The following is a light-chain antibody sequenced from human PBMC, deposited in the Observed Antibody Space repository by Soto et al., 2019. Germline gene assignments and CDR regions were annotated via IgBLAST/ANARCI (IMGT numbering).Light chain of an antibody. CDR3: CSYAGTSGAHWV. Sequence: QSALTQPASVSGSPGQSITISCTGTNSDVGSYNLVSWYQHHPGKAPKLMVYEGSRRPSGVSNRFSGSKSGNTASLTISGLQAEDEADYFCCSYAGTSGAHWVFGGGTNSPS. J-gene: IGLJ3*02. V-gene: IGLV2-23*01. CDR2: EGS. CDR1: NSDVGSYNL.